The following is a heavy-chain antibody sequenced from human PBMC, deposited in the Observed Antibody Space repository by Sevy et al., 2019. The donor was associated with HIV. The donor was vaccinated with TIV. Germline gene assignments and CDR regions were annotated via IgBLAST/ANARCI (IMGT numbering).Heavy chain of an antibody. CDR3: ARVRRRITIFGVEYFDY. Sequence: GGSLRLSCAASGFTFSSYWMSWVRQAPGNGLEWVANIKQDGSEKYYVDSVKGRFTISRDNAKNSLYLQMNSLRAEDTAMYYCARVRRRITIFGVEYFDYWGQGTLVTVSS. V-gene: IGHV3-7*01. CDR1: GFTFSSYW. D-gene: IGHD3-3*01. CDR2: IKQDGSEK. J-gene: IGHJ4*02.